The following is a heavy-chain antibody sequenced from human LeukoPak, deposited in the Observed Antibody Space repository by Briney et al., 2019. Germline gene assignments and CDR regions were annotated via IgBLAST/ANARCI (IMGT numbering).Heavy chain of an antibody. CDR2: ISAYNGNT. Sequence: GASVTLSFKSSVYTFTIYGISWVRQAPGQGLEWMGWISAYNGNTNYAQKLQGRVTMTTDTSTSTAYMELRSLRSDDTAVYYCARWRIKVASSMRPPLDYWGQGTLVTVSS. D-gene: IGHD2-2*01. CDR1: VYTFTIYG. J-gene: IGHJ4*02. CDR3: ARWRIKVASSMRPPLDY. V-gene: IGHV1-18*01.